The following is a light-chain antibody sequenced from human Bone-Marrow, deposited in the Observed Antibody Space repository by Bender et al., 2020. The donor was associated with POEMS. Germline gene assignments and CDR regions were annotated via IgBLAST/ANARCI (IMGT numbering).Light chain of an antibody. CDR2: TNN. CDR3: VAWDASLNGWV. J-gene: IGLJ3*02. V-gene: IGLV1-44*01. CDR1: VSNIGGYP. Sequence: QSVLTQPPSVSGTPGQRVTISCSGSVSNIGGYPVNWYQQLPGTAPRLLIYTNNERPSWVPDRFSGSKSGTSASLAITGLQSDDEAIYFCVAWDASLNGWVFGGGTKLTVL.